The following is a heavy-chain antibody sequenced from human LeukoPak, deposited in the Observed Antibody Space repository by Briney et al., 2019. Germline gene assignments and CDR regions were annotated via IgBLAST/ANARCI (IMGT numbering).Heavy chain of an antibody. J-gene: IGHJ4*02. CDR3: AKENYYDSSGIDY. D-gene: IGHD3-22*01. CDR1: GFTFSSYG. Sequence: GGSLRLSCAASGFTFSSYGMHWVRQAPGKGLEWVAFIRYDGSNKYYADSVKGRFTISRDNSKNTLYLQMNSLRAEDTAVYYCAKENYYDSSGIDYWGQGTLVTVPS. V-gene: IGHV3-30*02. CDR2: IRYDGSNK.